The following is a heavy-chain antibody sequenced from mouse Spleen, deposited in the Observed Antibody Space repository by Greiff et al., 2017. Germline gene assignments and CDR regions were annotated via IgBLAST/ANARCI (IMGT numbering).Heavy chain of an antibody. D-gene: IGHD2-1*01. CDR1: GYAFSSSW. V-gene: IGHV1-82*01. CDR3: ARHGNYRNRDYYAMDY. CDR2: IYPGDGDT. J-gene: IGHJ4*01. Sequence: QVQLKESGPELVKPGASVKISCKASGYAFSSSWMNWVKQRPGKGLEWIGRIYPGDGDTNYNGKFKGKATLTADKSSSTAYMQLSSLTSEDSAVYFCARHGNYRNRDYYAMDYWGQGTSVTVSS.